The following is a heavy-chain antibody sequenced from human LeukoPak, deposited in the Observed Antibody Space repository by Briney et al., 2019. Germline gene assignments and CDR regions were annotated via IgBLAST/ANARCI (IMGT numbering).Heavy chain of an antibody. J-gene: IGHJ4*02. CDR1: GFTFSSYE. V-gene: IGHV3-48*03. CDR2: ISSSGSTI. Sequence: PGGSLRLSCAASGFTFSSYEMNWVPQAPGKGLEWVSYISSSGSTIYYADSVKGRFTISRDNAKNSLYLQMNSLRAEDTAVYYCARDLYSSSWYSWNFDYWGQGTLVTVSS. D-gene: IGHD6-13*01. CDR3: ARDLYSSSWYSWNFDY.